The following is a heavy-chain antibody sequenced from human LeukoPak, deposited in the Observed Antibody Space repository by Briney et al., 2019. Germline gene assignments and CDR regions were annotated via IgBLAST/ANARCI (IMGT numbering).Heavy chain of an antibody. CDR2: ISYSGGT. CDR1: DVSIINNNHY. J-gene: IGHJ4*02. CDR3: ARGRGYSYVGRMPFDY. D-gene: IGHD5-18*01. V-gene: IGHV4-39*01. Sequence: PSETLSLTCTVSDVSIINNNHYWGWTRQPPGKGLEWIGSISYSGGTAYNPSLRSRVTISVDTSKNQFSLKLSSVTAADTAVYYCARGRGYSYVGRMPFDYWGQGTLVTVSS.